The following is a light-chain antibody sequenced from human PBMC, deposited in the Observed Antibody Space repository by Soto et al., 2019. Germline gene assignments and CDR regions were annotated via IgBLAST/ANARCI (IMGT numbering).Light chain of an antibody. CDR1: QSLLHSNGYNY. CDR3: MQALQTPLT. V-gene: IGKV2-28*01. CDR2: LGS. Sequence: DIVMTQSPLSLPVTPGEPASISCRSSQSLLHSNGYNYLDWYLQKPGQSPQLLIYLGSNRASGVPDRISGGGAGTDFTLKIRRVEAEDVGVYYCMQALQTPLTFGRGTKLEIK. J-gene: IGKJ2*01.